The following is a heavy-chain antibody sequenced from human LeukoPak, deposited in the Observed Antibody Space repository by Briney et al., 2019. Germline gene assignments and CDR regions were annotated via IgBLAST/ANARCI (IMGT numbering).Heavy chain of an antibody. CDR1: GFTFSSYG. D-gene: IGHD2-15*01. J-gene: IGHJ5*02. CDR3: ARAGCSGGSCYPNNWFDP. Sequence: GGSLRLSCAASGFTFSSYGMHWVRQAPGKGLEWVAFIRYDGSNKYYADSVKGRFTISRDNSKNTLYLQMNSLRAEDTAVYYCARAGCSGGSCYPNNWFDPWGQGTLVTVSS. CDR2: IRYDGSNK. V-gene: IGHV3-30*02.